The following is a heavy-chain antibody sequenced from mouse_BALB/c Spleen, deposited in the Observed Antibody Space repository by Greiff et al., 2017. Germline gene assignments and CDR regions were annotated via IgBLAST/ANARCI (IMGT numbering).Heavy chain of an antibody. D-gene: IGHD1-1*01. V-gene: IGHV3-2*02. CDR1: GYSITSDYA. CDR2: ISYSGST. J-gene: IGHJ4*01. Sequence: EVKLMESGPGLVKPSQSLSLTCTVTGYSITSDYAWNWIRQFPGNKLEWMGYISYSGSTSYNPSLKSRISITRDTSKNQFFLQLNSVTTEDTATYYCARRDYGRGMDYWGQGTSVTVSS. CDR3: ARRDYGRGMDY.